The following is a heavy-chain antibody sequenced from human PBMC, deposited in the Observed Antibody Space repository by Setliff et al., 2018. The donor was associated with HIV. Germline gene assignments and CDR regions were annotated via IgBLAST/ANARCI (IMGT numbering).Heavy chain of an antibody. V-gene: IGHV1-18*01. D-gene: IGHD5-12*01. CDR3: ARLKTWLRFLAY. Sequence: ASVKVSCKASGYTFNNYGISWVRQAPGQGLEWMGWINTHSGYTNYAQNVQCRVTVTMDTSTSKAYMELRSLKSDDTAVYYCARLKTWLRFLAYWGQVTLVTVSS. J-gene: IGHJ4*02. CDR1: GYTFNNYG. CDR2: INTHSGYT.